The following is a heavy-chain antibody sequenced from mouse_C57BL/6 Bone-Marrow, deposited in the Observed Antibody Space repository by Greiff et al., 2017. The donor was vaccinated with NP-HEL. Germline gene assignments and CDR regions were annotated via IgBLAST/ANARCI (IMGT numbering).Heavy chain of an antibody. J-gene: IGHJ1*03. CDR1: GYTFTSYW. Sequence: VQLQQPGAELVMPGASVKLSCKASGYTFTSYWMHWVKQRPGQGLEWIGEIDPSDSYTNYNQKFKGKSTLTVDKSSSTAYMQLSSLTSEDSAVYYCAREPFDYYGSSYYWYLDVWGKGTTVTVSS. V-gene: IGHV1-69*01. CDR3: AREPFDYYGSSYYWYLDV. D-gene: IGHD1-1*01. CDR2: IDPSDSYT.